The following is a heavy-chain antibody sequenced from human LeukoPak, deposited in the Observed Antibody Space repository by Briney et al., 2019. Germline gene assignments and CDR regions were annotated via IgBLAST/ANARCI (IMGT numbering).Heavy chain of an antibody. CDR3: ARGRQQLVRRYNWFDP. CDR2: INHSGST. Sequence: SETLSLICAVYCGSFSGYHWGWIRPPPGKGPGWIGEINHSGSTNYNPSLKSRVTISVDTSKNQFSLKLSSVTAADTAVYYCARGRQQLVRRYNWFDPWGQGTLVTVSS. CDR1: CGSFSGYH. J-gene: IGHJ5*02. D-gene: IGHD6-6*01. V-gene: IGHV4-34*01.